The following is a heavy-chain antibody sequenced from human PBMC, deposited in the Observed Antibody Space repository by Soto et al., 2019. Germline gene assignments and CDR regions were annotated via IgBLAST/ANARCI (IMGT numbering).Heavy chain of an antibody. Sequence: SETLSLTCTVSGGSISSSSYYWGWIRQPPGKGLEWIGSIYYSGGTYYNPSLKSRVTISVDTSKNQFSLKLSSVTAADTAVYYCARHGRDYYDSSGYYGRWFDPWGQGTLVTVSS. CDR1: GGSISSSSYY. J-gene: IGHJ5*02. CDR3: ARHGRDYYDSSGYYGRWFDP. CDR2: IYYSGGT. V-gene: IGHV4-39*01. D-gene: IGHD3-22*01.